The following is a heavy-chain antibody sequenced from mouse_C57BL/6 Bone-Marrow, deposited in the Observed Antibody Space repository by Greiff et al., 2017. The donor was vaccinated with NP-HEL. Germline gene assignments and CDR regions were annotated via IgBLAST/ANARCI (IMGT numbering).Heavy chain of an antibody. CDR3: ARSPGIAY. CDR1: GYTFTSYW. Sequence: QVQLQQPGAELVMPGASVKLSCKASGYTFTSYWMHWVKQRPGQGLEWIGEIDPSDSYTNYTQKFKGKSTLTVDKSSSTAYMQLSSLTSEDSAVYCCARSPGIAYWGQGTLVTVSA. V-gene: IGHV1-69*01. J-gene: IGHJ3*01. CDR2: IDPSDSYT.